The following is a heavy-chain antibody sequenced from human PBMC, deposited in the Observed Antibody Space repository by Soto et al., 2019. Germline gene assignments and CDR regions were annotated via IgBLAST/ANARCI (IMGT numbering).Heavy chain of an antibody. Sequence: SETLSLTCTVSGGSIISGGYYWSWILQHPGNGLEWIGYIYYSGSTYYNPSLKSRVTISVDTSKNQFSLKLSSVTAADTAVYYCARDLSSGVAGRYNWFDPWGQGNLVTVSS. CDR2: IYYSGST. V-gene: IGHV4-31*03. J-gene: IGHJ5*02. CDR1: GGSIISGGYY. CDR3: ARDLSSGVAGRYNWFDP. D-gene: IGHD3-10*01.